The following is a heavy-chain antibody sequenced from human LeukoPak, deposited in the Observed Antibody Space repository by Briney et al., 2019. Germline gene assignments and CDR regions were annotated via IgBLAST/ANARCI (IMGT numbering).Heavy chain of an antibody. CDR3: AREMPSGSCWFDS. D-gene: IGHD6-13*01. CDR1: GFTFSSYG. Sequence: GGSLRLSCAASGFTFSSYGMHWVRQAPGKGLEWVAVIWYDGSNKYYADSVKGRFTISRDNSKNTLYLQMNSLRVEDTGVYYCAREMPSGSCWFDSWGQGTLVTVSS. CDR2: IWYDGSNK. V-gene: IGHV3-33*01. J-gene: IGHJ5*01.